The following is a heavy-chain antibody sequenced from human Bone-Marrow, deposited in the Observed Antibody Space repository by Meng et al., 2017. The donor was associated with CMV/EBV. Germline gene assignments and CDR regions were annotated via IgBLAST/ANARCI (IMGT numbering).Heavy chain of an antibody. J-gene: IGHJ6*02. D-gene: IGHD2-15*01. Sequence: SVKVSCKASGGTFSSYTISWVRQAPGQGLEWMGRIIPILGIANYAQKFQGRVTMTTDTSTSTAYMELRSLRSDDTAVYYCARAARYYYGMDVWGQGTTVTVSS. CDR3: ARAARYYYGMDV. V-gene: IGHV1-69*02. CDR1: GGTFSSYT. CDR2: IIPILGIA.